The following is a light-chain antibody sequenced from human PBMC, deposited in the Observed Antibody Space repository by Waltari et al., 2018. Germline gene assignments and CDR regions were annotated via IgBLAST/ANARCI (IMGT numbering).Light chain of an antibody. J-gene: IGKJ2*01. CDR2: GAS. Sequence: EIVMTQSPAPLSVSTGERATLSCRASQSVSSNLAWYQQKPGQAPRLLIYGASTRSTGIPARFSGSGSGTEFTLTISSMQSEDFAVYYCQQYNNWPPYTFGQGTKLEIK. CDR3: QQYNNWPPYT. V-gene: IGKV3-15*01. CDR1: QSVSSN.